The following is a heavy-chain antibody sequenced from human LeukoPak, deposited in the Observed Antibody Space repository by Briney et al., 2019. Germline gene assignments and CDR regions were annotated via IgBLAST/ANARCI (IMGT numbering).Heavy chain of an antibody. V-gene: IGHV4-34*01. CDR3: ARGHDYYGSGRQSWFDP. CDR1: GGSFSGYY. CDR2: INHSGST. Sequence: SETLSLTCAVYGGSFSGYYWNWIRQPPGKGLEWIGEINHSGSTNYNPSLKSRVTISVDTSKNQFSLKLSSVTAADTAVYYCARGHDYYGSGRQSWFDPWGQGTLVTVSS. J-gene: IGHJ5*02. D-gene: IGHD3-10*01.